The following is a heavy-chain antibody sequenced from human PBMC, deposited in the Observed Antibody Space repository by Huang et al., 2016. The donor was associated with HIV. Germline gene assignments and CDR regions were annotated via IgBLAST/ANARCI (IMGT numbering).Heavy chain of an antibody. Sequence: QVQLVQSGAEVKKPGSSVKVSCKASGGTFSSYAIRWMRQAPGQGLEWMGGIIPMFGTAKYAQKFQGRVTITADESTSTAYMELSSLRSEDTAVYYCASANYYDSSGHFKYYFDYWGQGTLVTVSS. CDR1: GGTFSSYA. D-gene: IGHD3-22*01. CDR3: ASANYYDSSGHFKYYFDY. CDR2: IIPMFGTA. V-gene: IGHV1-69*13. J-gene: IGHJ4*02.